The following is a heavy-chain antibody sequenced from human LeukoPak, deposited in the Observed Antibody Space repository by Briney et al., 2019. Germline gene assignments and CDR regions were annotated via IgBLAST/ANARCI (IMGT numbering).Heavy chain of an antibody. J-gene: IGHJ6*03. CDR3: ARKSYGDYAYYYYYMDV. CDR1: GFTFSSYG. Sequence: YPGGSLRLSCAASGFTFSSYGMHWVRQAPGKGLEWVAFIRYDGSNKYYADSVKGRFTISRDNSKNTLYLRMNSLRAEDTAVYYCARKSYGDYAYYYYYMDVWGKGTTVTVSS. CDR2: IRYDGSNK. D-gene: IGHD4-17*01. V-gene: IGHV3-30*02.